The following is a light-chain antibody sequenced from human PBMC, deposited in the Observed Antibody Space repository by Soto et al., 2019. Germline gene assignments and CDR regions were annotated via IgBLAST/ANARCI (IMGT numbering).Light chain of an antibody. CDR3: QQSSNWPPET. V-gene: IGKV3-11*01. Sequence: EIVLTQSPPTLSLSPGERATLSCRASQSVSSYLAWYQQKPGQAPRLLIYDASNRATGIPARFSGSGSGTDFTLPISSLEPEDVAIYYCQQSSNWPPETFGQGTKVDIK. J-gene: IGKJ1*01. CDR2: DAS. CDR1: QSVSSY.